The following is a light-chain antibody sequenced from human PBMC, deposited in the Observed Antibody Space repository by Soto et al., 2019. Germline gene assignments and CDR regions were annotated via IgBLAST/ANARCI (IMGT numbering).Light chain of an antibody. V-gene: IGLV2-8*01. J-gene: IGLJ1*01. CDR3: SSYAGSYRV. CDR2: EVT. CDR1: SSDVGGYNY. Sequence: QSVLTQPPSASGSPGQSVTISCTGTSSDVGGYNYVSWYQQHPGKAPKLMIYEVTKRPSGVPDRFSGSKSGNTASLTVSGLQAEDEADYYCSSYAGSYRVFGTGTKLTV.